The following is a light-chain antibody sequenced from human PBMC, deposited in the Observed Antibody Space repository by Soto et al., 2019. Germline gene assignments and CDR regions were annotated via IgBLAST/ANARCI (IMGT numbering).Light chain of an antibody. V-gene: IGKV3-20*01. J-gene: IGKJ1*01. Sequence: EIVLTQSPGTLSLSPGERATLSCRASQSVSSSYLAWYQQKPGQAPRLLIYGASSRATGIPDRFSGSGSGTDFPLTISRLEPEDFAVYYCQQYGSSPSWTFGPGTKVEIK. CDR3: QQYGSSPSWT. CDR1: QSVSSSY. CDR2: GAS.